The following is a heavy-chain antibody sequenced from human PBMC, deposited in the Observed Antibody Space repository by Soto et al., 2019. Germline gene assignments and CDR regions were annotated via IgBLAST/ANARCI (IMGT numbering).Heavy chain of an antibody. D-gene: IGHD1-26*01. CDR1: GFTFTPYA. V-gene: IGHV3-23*01. CDR3: AKFQGGTFNKWDFHY. CDR2: ITGGVGIT. Sequence: EVQLLESGGGLVQPGGSLRLSCAASGFTFTPYAMSWVRQAPGKGLEWVSVITGGVGITYYADSVKGRFTISRDNSKNTLYLQMNSLRAEDTAVYYCAKFQGGTFNKWDFHYWGQGTLVTVSS. J-gene: IGHJ4*02.